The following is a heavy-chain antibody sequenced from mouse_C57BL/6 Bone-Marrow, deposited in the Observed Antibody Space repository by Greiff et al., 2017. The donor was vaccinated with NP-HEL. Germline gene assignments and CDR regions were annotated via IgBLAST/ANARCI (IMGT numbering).Heavy chain of an antibody. CDR3: ASIYDVYYGFDY. V-gene: IGHV1-61*01. CDR2: IYPSDSET. CDR1: GYTFTSYW. Sequence: VQLQQSGAELVRPGSSVKLSCKASGYTFTSYWMDWVKQRPGQGLEWIGNIYPSDSETHYNQKFKDKATLTVDKSSSTAYMQLSSLTSEDSAVYYCASIYDVYYGFDYWGQGTTLTVSS. D-gene: IGHD2-3*01. J-gene: IGHJ2*01.